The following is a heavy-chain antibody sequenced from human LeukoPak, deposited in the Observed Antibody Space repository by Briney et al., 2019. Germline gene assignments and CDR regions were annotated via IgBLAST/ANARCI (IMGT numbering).Heavy chain of an antibody. CDR1: GYTFNSHG. CDR3: ARDQYYDSKGWFDP. V-gene: IGHV1-18*01. CDR2: ISTYNGNT. Sequence: ASVKVSCKASGYTFNSHGITWVRQAPGQGLEWMGWISTYNGNTNYAQKLQGRVTITTDTSTSTVYMELRSPRSDDTAVYYCARDQYYDSKGWFDPWGQGTLVTVYS. D-gene: IGHD3-16*01. J-gene: IGHJ5*02.